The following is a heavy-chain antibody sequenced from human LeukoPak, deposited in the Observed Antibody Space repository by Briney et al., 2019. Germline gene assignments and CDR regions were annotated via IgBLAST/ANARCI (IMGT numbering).Heavy chain of an antibody. CDR3: ARGLTRYYYGMDV. V-gene: IGHV4-38-2*01. J-gene: IGHJ6*04. CDR2: IYHSGST. Sequence: SETLSLTCAVSGYFISSGYYWGWIRQPPGKGLEWIGSIYHSGSTYYNPSLKSRVTISVDTSKNQFSLKLSSVTAADTAVYYCARGLTRYYYGMDVWGKGTTVTVSS. CDR1: GYFISSGYY. D-gene: IGHD3-9*01.